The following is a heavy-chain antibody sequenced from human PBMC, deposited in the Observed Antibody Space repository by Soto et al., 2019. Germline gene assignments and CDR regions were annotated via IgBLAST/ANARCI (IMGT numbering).Heavy chain of an antibody. CDR2: ISGSGGST. V-gene: IGHV3-23*01. CDR1: GVTVSRYA. J-gene: IGHJ4*02. D-gene: IGHD2-2*01. Sequence: CGSLRLSCAASGVTVSRYAMSVVRQAPGKGLEWVSAISGSGGSTYYADSVKGRFTISRDNSKNTLYLQMNSLRAEDTAVYYCAKLIVVVPAARYWGQGTLVTVSS. CDR3: AKLIVVVPAARY.